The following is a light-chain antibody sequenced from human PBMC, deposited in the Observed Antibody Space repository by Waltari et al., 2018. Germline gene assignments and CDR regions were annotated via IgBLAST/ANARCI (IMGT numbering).Light chain of an antibody. Sequence: EMVLTQSPGTLSLSPGERATLSCRASQSISKYLVWYQQKPGQAPRLLIYEASIRATGIPDRFSGSGSGTDFSLIISRLEPEDFAVYYCQKYEALPATFGQGTKVEIK. CDR1: QSISKY. J-gene: IGKJ1*01. V-gene: IGKV3-20*01. CDR2: EAS. CDR3: QKYEALPAT.